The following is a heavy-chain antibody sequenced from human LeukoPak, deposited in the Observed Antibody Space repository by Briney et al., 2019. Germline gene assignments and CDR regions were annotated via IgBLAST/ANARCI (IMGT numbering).Heavy chain of an antibody. Sequence: PSETLSLTCAVYGGSFSGYYWSWIRQPPGKGLEWIGEINHSGSTNYNPSLKSRVTISVDTSKNQFSRKLSSVTAADTAVYYCARGLRRYCSSTSCPYYFDYWGQGTLVTVSS. J-gene: IGHJ4*02. V-gene: IGHV4-34*01. CDR1: GGSFSGYY. CDR3: ARGLRRYCSSTSCPYYFDY. CDR2: INHSGST. D-gene: IGHD2-2*01.